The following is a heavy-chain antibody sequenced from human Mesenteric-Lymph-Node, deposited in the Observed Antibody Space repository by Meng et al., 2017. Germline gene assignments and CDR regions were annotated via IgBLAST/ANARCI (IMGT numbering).Heavy chain of an antibody. Sequence: QGSCPGLVKLPSTLSIPCTAAGGSIGSNGYHWVWVRQPPGKGLEWIGDTYHSGITSYNPSLHSRSTVFLDTSKNQFSLMLTSVTATDTAVYYCARRRGGSGRDCWGQGTLVTVSS. J-gene: IGHJ4*02. CDR1: GGSIGSNGYH. V-gene: IGHV4-39*01. D-gene: IGHD3-10*01. CDR3: ARRRGGSGRDC. CDR2: TYHSGIT.